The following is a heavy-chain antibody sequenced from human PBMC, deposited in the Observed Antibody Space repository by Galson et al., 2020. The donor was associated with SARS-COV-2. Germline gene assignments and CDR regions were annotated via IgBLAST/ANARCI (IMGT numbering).Heavy chain of an antibody. CDR1: GGSISGFY. CDR3: ASLKIGWQLGEFDH. J-gene: IGHJ4*02. CDR2: VYSSGST. V-gene: IGHV4-59*01. D-gene: IGHD3-10*01. Sequence: SQTLSLTCTVSGGSISGFYWSWIRQPPGKALEWIGYVYSSGSTNYNPSLKSQVTISIDTSKNQFSLKLTSVTAADTAVYYCASLKIGWQLGEFDHWGQGTPVTVSS.